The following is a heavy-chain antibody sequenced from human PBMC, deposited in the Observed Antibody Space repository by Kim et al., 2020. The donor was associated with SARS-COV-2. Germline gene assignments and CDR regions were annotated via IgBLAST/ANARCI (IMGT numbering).Heavy chain of an antibody. CDR2: IYSGART. CDR1: GFTVSSND. CDR3: TRGRRGFDP. V-gene: IGHV3-66*01. Sequence: GGSLRLSCAASGFTVSSNDMSWVRQAPGKGLEWVSLIYSGARTYYADSVKDRFTISRDNSKNTLYLQMNTLRAEDTAVYYCTRGRRGFDPWGQGTLVTVSS. J-gene: IGHJ5*02. D-gene: IGHD3-10*01.